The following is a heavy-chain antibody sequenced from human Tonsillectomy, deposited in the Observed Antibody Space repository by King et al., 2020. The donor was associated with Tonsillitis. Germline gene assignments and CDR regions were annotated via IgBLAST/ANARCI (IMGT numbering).Heavy chain of an antibody. Sequence: QLVESGGGVVQPGRSLRLSCAASGFTFRSYGMHWVRQAPGKWLEWVAVIWYDGRMKYYSDSVKGRFTTSRDNSKNTLYLQRNSLRAEDTAVYYCARANFSSDAFDIWGQGTTVTVSS. V-gene: IGHV3-33*01. D-gene: IGHD4/OR15-4a*01. CDR3: ARANFSSDAFDI. CDR1: GFTFRSYG. CDR2: IWYDGRMK. J-gene: IGHJ3*02.